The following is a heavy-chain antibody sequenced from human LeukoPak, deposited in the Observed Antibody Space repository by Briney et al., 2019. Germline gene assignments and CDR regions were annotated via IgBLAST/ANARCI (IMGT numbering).Heavy chain of an antibody. V-gene: IGHV3-48*03. Sequence: GGSLRLSCAASGFTFSSYEMNWVRQAPGKGLEWVSYISSSGSTIYYADSVKGRFTISRGNAKNSLYLQMNSLRAEDTAVYYCAELGITMIGGVWGKGTTVTISS. CDR2: ISSSGSTI. J-gene: IGHJ6*04. CDR1: GFTFSSYE. CDR3: AELGITMIGGV. D-gene: IGHD3-10*02.